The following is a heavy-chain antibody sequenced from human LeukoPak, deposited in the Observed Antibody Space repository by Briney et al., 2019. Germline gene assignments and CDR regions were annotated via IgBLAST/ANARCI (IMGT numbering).Heavy chain of an antibody. CDR2: IYYSGST. CDR1: GDSVSSGSYY. D-gene: IGHD3-10*01. J-gene: IGHJ4*02. Sequence: SETLSLTCTVSGDSVSSGSYYWSWIRQPPGKGLEWIGSIYYSGSTYYNPSLKSRVTISVDTSKNQFSLKLRSVTAADTAVYYCARSSMFRGVTVDYWGQGTLVTVSS. V-gene: IGHV4-39*01. CDR3: ARSSMFRGVTVDY.